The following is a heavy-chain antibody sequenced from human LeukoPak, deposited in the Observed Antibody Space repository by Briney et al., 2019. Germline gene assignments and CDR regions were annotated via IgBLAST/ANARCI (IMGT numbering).Heavy chain of an antibody. CDR2: IIPIFGTA. V-gene: IGHV1-69*13. Sequence: VASVKVSCKASGGTFSSYAISWVRQVPGQGLEWMGGIIPIFGTANYAQKFQGRVTITADESTSTAYMELSSLRSEDTAVYYCARSTRIFGVVIISMVYFDYWGQGTLVTVSS. J-gene: IGHJ4*02. CDR3: ARSTRIFGVVIISMVYFDY. D-gene: IGHD3-3*01. CDR1: GGTFSSYA.